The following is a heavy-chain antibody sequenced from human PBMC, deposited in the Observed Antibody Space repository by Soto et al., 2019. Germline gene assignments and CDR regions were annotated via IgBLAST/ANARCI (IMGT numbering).Heavy chain of an antibody. Sequence: GESLKISCKGSGYTFTNYWIAWVRQMPGKGPEWMGIIYPGDSDTIYSPSFQGQVTISAAKSISTAYLQWSSLKASDTAMYYCARRTGYKCLDYWGPGTPVTVSS. J-gene: IGHJ4*02. CDR1: GYTFTNYW. V-gene: IGHV5-51*01. D-gene: IGHD5-12*01. CDR3: ARRTGYKCLDY. CDR2: IYPGDSDT.